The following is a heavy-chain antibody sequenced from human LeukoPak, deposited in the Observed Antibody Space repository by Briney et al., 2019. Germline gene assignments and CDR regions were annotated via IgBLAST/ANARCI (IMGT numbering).Heavy chain of an antibody. CDR2: ISGSGANT. V-gene: IGHV3-23*01. Sequence: GGSLRLSCAASGFTFSTYAMSWVRQAPGKGLEWVSTISGSGANTYYADSVRGRFTISRDNSKNTLYLHMNSLRAEDTAVYYCAKDRARYTNPYSFNYWGQGTLAPV. CDR1: GFTFSTYA. CDR3: AKDRARYTNPYSFNY. J-gene: IGHJ4*02. D-gene: IGHD3-16*02.